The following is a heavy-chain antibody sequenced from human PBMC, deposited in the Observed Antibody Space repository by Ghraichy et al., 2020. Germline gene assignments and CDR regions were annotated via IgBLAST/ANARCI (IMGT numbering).Heavy chain of an antibody. Sequence: GGSLRLSCAASGFTFSSYGMHWVRQAPGKGLEWVAVIWYDGSNKYYADSVKGRFTISRDNSKNTLYLQMNSLRAEDTAVYDCARDLGSNYDILTGPDYWGQGTLVTVSS. V-gene: IGHV3-33*01. CDR1: GFTFSSYG. CDR3: ARDLGSNYDILTGPDY. CDR2: IWYDGSNK. J-gene: IGHJ4*02. D-gene: IGHD3-9*01.